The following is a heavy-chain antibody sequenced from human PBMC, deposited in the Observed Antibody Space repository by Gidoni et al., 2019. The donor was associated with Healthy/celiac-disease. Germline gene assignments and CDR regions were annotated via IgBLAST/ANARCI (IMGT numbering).Heavy chain of an antibody. Sequence: QVQLQQWGAGLLKPSATLSLTCAVYGGSFSGYYWSGIRPPPGKGLEWIGEINHSGSTNYNPSLKRRVTISVDTSKNQFSLKLSSVTAADTAVYYCARAPYYYDSSGYYLGQGTLVTVSS. CDR1: GGSFSGYY. CDR2: INHSGST. CDR3: ARAPYYYDSSGYY. D-gene: IGHD3-22*01. J-gene: IGHJ4*02. V-gene: IGHV4-34*01.